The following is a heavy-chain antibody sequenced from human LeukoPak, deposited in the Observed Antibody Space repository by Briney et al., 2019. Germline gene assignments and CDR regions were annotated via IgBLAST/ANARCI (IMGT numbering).Heavy chain of an antibody. J-gene: IGHJ4*02. D-gene: IGHD5-12*01. CDR1: GYTFTSYG. CDR2: MNPNSGYT. V-gene: IGHV1-8*01. CDR3: ARISGYDGRPSDY. Sequence: GASVKVSCKASGYTFTSYGVNWVRQATGQGLEWMGWMNPNSGYTGYAQKFQGRVTMTRNTSISTAYMELSSLRSEDTAVYYCARISGYDGRPSDYWGQGTLVTVSS.